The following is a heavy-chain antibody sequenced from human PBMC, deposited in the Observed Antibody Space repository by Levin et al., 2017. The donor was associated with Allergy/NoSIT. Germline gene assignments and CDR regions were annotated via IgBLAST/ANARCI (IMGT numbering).Heavy chain of an antibody. CDR2: IKQDGSEK. CDR1: GFTFSSYW. Sequence: GGSLRLSCAASGFTFSSYWMSWVRQAPGKGLEWVANIKQDGSEKYYVDSVKGRFTISRDNAKNSLYLQMNSLRAEDTAVYYCARAGSSSWYVSWFDPWGQGTLVTVSS. CDR3: ARAGSSSWYVSWFDP. D-gene: IGHD6-13*01. J-gene: IGHJ5*02. V-gene: IGHV3-7*01.